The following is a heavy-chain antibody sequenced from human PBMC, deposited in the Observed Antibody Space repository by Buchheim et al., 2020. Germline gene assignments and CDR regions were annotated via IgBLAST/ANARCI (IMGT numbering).Heavy chain of an antibody. CDR1: GLIFSDAW. J-gene: IGHJ4*02. CDR3: AHCLTFYFDSSGS. Sequence: EVQLVESGGGLVEPGGSLRLSCAASGLIFSDAWMSWVRQAPGKGLEWLGRIKSKGSGGTTEYAAPVKGRFTISRDDSEKTVYLQMNSLKTEDTAVYYCAHCLTFYFDSSGSWGQGTL. D-gene: IGHD3-22*01. CDR2: IKSKGSGGTT. V-gene: IGHV3-15*01.